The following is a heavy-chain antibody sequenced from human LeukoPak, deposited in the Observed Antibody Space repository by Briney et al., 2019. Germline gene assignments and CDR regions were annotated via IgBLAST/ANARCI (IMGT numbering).Heavy chain of an antibody. CDR1: GGSISRSSYY. CDR3: ASRDSGWYQGDDY. J-gene: IGHJ4*02. Sequence: PSETLSLTCTLSGGSISRSSYYWGWIRQPPGKGLEWIGSIYYSGSTYYNPSLKSRVTISVDTSKNQFSLKLSSVTAADTAVYYCASRDSGWYQGDDYWGQGTLVTVSS. V-gene: IGHV4-39*01. D-gene: IGHD6-19*01. CDR2: IYYSGST.